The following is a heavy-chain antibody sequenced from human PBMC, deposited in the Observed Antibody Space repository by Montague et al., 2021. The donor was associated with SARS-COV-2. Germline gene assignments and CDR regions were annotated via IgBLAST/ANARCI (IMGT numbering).Heavy chain of an antibody. V-gene: IGHV6-1*01. D-gene: IGHD2-21*02. Sequence: CAISXDSVSSNIATWNWIRQSPSRGLEWLGRTYYRSKWYNDYAVSVKSRVIINPDTSNNRISLQLNSVTPEDTAVYYCARAYCGGDCYFYWYFDLCGRGTLVTVSS. J-gene: IGHJ2*01. CDR3: ARAYCGGDCYFYWYFDL. CDR2: TYYRSKWYN. CDR1: XDSVSSNIAT.